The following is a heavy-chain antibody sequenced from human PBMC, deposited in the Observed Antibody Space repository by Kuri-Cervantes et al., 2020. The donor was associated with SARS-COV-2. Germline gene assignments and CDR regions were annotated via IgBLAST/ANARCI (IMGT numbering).Heavy chain of an antibody. CDR3: ARARPSISARRYYFYYYMDV. J-gene: IGHJ6*03. CDR1: GFTFSTYG. Sequence: GGSLRLSCAASGFTFSTYGMQWVRQAPGKGLEWVAVIWSDGSQKYYADSVKGRFTISRDNSKNTLYLQMSNLRAEDTAVYYCARARPSISARRYYFYYYMDVWGKGTTVTVSS. CDR2: IWSDGSQK. V-gene: IGHV3-33*01. D-gene: IGHD6-6*01.